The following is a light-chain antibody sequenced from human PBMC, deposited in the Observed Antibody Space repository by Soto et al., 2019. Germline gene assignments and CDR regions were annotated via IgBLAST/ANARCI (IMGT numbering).Light chain of an antibody. J-gene: IGKJ5*01. CDR3: QQRSSWPLT. V-gene: IGKV3-11*01. CDR2: DAS. Sequence: EIVLTQSPATLSVSAGERATLSCRASPGVSSYLAWYQQKPGQAPRLLIYDASNRATGIPARFSGSGSGTDFTLTISSLEPEDFAVYYCQQRSSWPLTFGQGTRLEI. CDR1: PGVSSY.